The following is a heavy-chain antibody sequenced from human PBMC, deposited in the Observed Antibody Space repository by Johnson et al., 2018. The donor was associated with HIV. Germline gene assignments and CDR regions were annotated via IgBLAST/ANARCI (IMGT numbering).Heavy chain of an antibody. CDR2: ISYDGSNK. Sequence: QVQLVESGGGVVRPGRSLRLSCAASGFTFSNYPMHWVRQAPGKGLEWVAVISYDGSNKYYADSVKGRFTISIDNSKNTLYLQMNSLRAEDTAVYYCARGGARSSGYYSAFDIWGQGTMVTVSS. CDR3: ARGGARSSGYYSAFDI. V-gene: IGHV3-30-3*01. D-gene: IGHD3-22*01. CDR1: GFTFSNYP. J-gene: IGHJ3*02.